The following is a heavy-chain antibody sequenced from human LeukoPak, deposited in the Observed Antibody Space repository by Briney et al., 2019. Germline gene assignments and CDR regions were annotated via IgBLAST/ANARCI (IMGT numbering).Heavy chain of an antibody. V-gene: IGHV5-51*01. CDR3: ARGYRSGVSCNPGRFDP. Sequence: GESLKISCKGSGYSFTSYWIGWVRQMPGKGLEWMGIIYPGNSDTRYSPSFQGQVTISADKSISTAYLQWSSLKASDTAMYYCARGYRSGVSCNPGRFDPWGQGTLVTVSS. D-gene: IGHD2-15*01. J-gene: IGHJ5*02. CDR1: GYSFTSYW. CDR2: IYPGNSDT.